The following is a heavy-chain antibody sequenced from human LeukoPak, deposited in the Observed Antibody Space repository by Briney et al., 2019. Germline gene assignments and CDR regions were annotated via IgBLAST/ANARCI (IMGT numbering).Heavy chain of an antibody. D-gene: IGHD5-12*01. CDR3: AKGPGARGHFDWFDP. V-gene: IGHV3-48*03. J-gene: IGHJ5*02. CDR1: GFSFSNYE. CDR2: ITASSTTI. Sequence: GGSLRLSCAASGFSFSNYEMNWVRQAPGKGLEWISYITASSTTICYADSVKGRFTISRDNAKNSLYLQMNGLRGEDTAVYYCAKGPGARGHFDWFDPWGQGTLVTVSS.